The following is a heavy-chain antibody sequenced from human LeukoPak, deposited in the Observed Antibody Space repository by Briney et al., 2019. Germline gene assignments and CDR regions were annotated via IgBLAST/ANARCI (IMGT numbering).Heavy chain of an antibody. Sequence: PGGSLRLSCAASGFTFSTYWMSWVRQAPGKGLEWVASIKKDGSENYSVDSVKGRFTFSRDNAKNSLYLQMNSLRAEDTAVYYCARDLRIAAAGTPYLDYWGQGTLVTVSS. CDR1: GFTFSTYW. D-gene: IGHD6-13*01. J-gene: IGHJ4*02. CDR2: IKKDGSEN. V-gene: IGHV3-7*01. CDR3: ARDLRIAAAGTPYLDY.